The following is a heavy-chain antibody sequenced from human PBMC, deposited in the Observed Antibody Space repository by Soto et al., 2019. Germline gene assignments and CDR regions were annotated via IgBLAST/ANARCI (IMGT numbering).Heavy chain of an antibody. D-gene: IGHD3-22*01. J-gene: IGHJ4*02. V-gene: IGHV3-21*01. CDR1: GFTFSSYS. Sequence: PGGSLRLSCAASGFTFSSYSMNWVRQAPGKGLEWVSSISSSSSYIYYADSVKGRFTISRDNAKNSLYLQMNSLRAEDTAVYYCARDWDSYYDSSGSPSSYWGQGTLVTVSS. CDR3: ARDWDSYYDSSGSPSSY. CDR2: ISSSSSYI.